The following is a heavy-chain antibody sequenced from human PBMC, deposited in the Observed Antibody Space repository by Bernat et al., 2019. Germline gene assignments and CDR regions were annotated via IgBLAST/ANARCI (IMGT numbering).Heavy chain of an antibody. D-gene: IGHD6-19*01. V-gene: IGHV5-10-1*01. CDR3: AIGGLYSSGWYGWFDP. J-gene: IGHJ5*02. Sequence: EVQLVQSGAEVKKPGESLRISCKGSGYSFTSYWISWVRQMPGKGLEWMGRIDPSDSYTNYSPSFQGHVTISADKSISTAYLQWSSLKASDTAMYYCAIGGLYSSGWYGWFDPWGQGTLVTVSS. CDR2: IDPSDSYT. CDR1: GYSFTSYW.